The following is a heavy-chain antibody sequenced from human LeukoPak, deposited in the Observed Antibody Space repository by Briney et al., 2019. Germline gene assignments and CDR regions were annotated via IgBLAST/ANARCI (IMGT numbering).Heavy chain of an antibody. CDR3: ARGGSSGSMIY. Sequence: PSETLSLICTVSGASIRSVPYYWGWIRQPPGKGLEWVSSISSSSSYIYYADSVKGRFTISRDNAKNSLYLQMNSLRAEDTAVYCCARGGSSGSMIYWGQGTLVTVSS. D-gene: IGHD3-22*01. CDR2: ISSSSSYI. CDR1: GASIRSVPY. J-gene: IGHJ4*02. V-gene: IGHV3-21*01.